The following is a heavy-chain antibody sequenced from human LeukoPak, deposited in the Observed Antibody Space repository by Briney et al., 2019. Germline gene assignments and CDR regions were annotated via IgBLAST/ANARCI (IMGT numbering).Heavy chain of an antibody. CDR3: ARVIMVRGAIIPDFDY. J-gene: IGHJ4*02. D-gene: IGHD3-10*01. CDR2: INPNSGGT. Sequence: GASVKVSCKASGYTFTGYYIHWVRQAPGQGLEWMGWINPNSGGTKFAQKFQGRVTMTRDTSISTAYMELSGLTSDDTAVYYCARVIMVRGAIIPDFDYWGQGTLVTVSS. V-gene: IGHV1-2*02. CDR1: GYTFTGYY.